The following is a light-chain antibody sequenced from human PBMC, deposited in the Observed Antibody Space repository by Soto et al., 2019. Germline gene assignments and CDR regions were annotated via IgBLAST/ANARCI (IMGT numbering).Light chain of an antibody. CDR2: AAS. CDR1: QPLXTW. V-gene: IGKV1-5*01. J-gene: IGKJ1*01. CDR3: QQYDSDSLT. Sequence: IQLTQSPSTLSASVGDRVSITCRASQPLXTWFAWYEQKPGKAPNILXYAASSLESGVPSRFSGSGSGTEFTLTISSLHPDDFANYYCQQYDSDSLTFGQGTKVEIK.